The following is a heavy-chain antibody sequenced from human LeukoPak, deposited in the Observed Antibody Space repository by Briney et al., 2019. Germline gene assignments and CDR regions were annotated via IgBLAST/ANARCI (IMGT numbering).Heavy chain of an antibody. CDR2: ISSSSSYT. CDR1: GFTFSNYG. Sequence: GGSLRLSCAASGFTFSNYGMHWVRQAPGKGLEWVSFISSSSSYTYYADSVRGRFTISRDNARSSLNLHMNSLRAEDTAVYYCAREPFSMARESTRNAFDIWGQGTMVTVSS. V-gene: IGHV3-21*01. CDR3: AREPFSMARESTRNAFDI. D-gene: IGHD3-10*01. J-gene: IGHJ3*02.